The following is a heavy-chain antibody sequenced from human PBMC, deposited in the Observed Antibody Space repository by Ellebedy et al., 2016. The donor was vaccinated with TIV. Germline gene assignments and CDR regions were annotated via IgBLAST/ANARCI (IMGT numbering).Heavy chain of an antibody. D-gene: IGHD5-18*01. CDR2: IKEDGSEK. CDR3: ARGGYNYGNNYYYYYGMDV. J-gene: IGHJ6*02. V-gene: IGHV3-7*01. CDR1: GFTFSNYW. Sequence: PGGSLRLSCAASGFTFSNYWMSWVRQAPGKGLEWVANIKEDGSEKYYVDSVKGRFTLSRDNADNSLYLQMNSLRAEDTAVYYCARGGYNYGNNYYYYYGMDVWGQGTTVTVSS.